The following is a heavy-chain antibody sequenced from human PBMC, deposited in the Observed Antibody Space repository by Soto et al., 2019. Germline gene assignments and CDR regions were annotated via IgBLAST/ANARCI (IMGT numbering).Heavy chain of an antibody. V-gene: IGHV4-31*03. Sequence: QVQLQESGPGLMKPSQTLSLTCSVSGGSISSVGSYMSWIRQHPGKGLEWIGYIFYDGSTYYNPSLMSRVSIALDMSKNQFSLTLTSVTAADTAVYYCANDINGWQLGYWGQGTLVTVSS. D-gene: IGHD3-9*01. J-gene: IGHJ4*02. CDR3: ANDINGWQLGY. CDR2: IFYDGST. CDR1: GGSISSVGSY.